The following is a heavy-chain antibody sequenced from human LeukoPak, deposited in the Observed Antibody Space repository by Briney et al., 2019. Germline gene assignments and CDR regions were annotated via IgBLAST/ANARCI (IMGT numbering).Heavy chain of an antibody. Sequence: PGGSLRLSCAASGFTFSSYWMSWVRQAPGKGLEWVANIKQDGSEKYYVDSVRGRFTISRDNSKNTLYLQMNSLRAEDTAVYYCARDEIAAAHPIDYWGQGTLVTVSS. J-gene: IGHJ4*02. CDR1: GFTFSSYW. CDR3: ARDEIAAAHPIDY. D-gene: IGHD6-6*01. V-gene: IGHV3-7*01. CDR2: IKQDGSEK.